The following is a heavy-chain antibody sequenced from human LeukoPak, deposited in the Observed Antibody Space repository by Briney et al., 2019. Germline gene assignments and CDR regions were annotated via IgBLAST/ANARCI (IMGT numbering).Heavy chain of an antibody. Sequence: SETLSLTCSVSGGSISSYFWSWIRQPAGKGLEWIGRIFSRGNADFNPSLQSRVTISVDTSKNQFSLRLSSVSAADMAVYYCAREARVYDGSGYYHDSWGQGTLVTVSS. CDR3: AREARVYDGSGYYHDS. J-gene: IGHJ4*02. CDR2: IFSRGNA. D-gene: IGHD3-22*01. V-gene: IGHV4-4*07. CDR1: GGSISSYF.